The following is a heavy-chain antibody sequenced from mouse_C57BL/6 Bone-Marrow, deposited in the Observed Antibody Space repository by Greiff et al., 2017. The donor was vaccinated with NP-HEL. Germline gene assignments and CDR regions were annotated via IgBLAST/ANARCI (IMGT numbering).Heavy chain of an antibody. CDR3: ARDFPSYYYGSSAY. Sequence: EVKLVESGGGLVKPGGSLKLSCAASGFTFSSYAMSWVRQTPETRLEWVATISDGGSYTYYPDNVKGRFTISRDNAKNNLYLQMSHLKSEDTAMYYCARDFPSYYYGSSAYWGQGTTLTVSS. CDR1: GFTFSSYA. V-gene: IGHV5-4*01. J-gene: IGHJ2*01. D-gene: IGHD1-1*01. CDR2: ISDGGSYT.